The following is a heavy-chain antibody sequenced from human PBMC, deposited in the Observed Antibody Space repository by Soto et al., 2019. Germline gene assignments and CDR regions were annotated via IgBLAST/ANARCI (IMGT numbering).Heavy chain of an antibody. J-gene: IGHJ4*02. V-gene: IGHV4-30-4*01. D-gene: IGHD4-17*01. CDR1: GGSISSGAYY. CDR2: IYYSGST. CDR3: ARARYDYGVYALLDY. Sequence: QVQLQESGPGLVKPSQTLSLTCTVSGGSISSGAYYWSWIRQPPGKGLEWIGYIYYSGSTYYNPSLKSRVTRTVDTAKNHFSLKLSSVTAADTAVYYWARARYDYGVYALLDYWGQGTLVTVAS.